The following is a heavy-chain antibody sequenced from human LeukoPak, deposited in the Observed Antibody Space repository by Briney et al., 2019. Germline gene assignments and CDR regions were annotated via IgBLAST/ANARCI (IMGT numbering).Heavy chain of an antibody. Sequence: GGSLRLSCAASGFTVSNKYMTWVRQVPGKGLEWVSVIYSDGSTYYADSVKGRFTISRDNAKNSLYLQMNSLRAEDTAVYYCAREPRKYYDILTGTDAFDIWGQGTMVTVSS. CDR1: GFTVSNKY. D-gene: IGHD3-9*01. V-gene: IGHV3-53*01. CDR2: IYSDGST. CDR3: AREPRKYYDILTGTDAFDI. J-gene: IGHJ3*02.